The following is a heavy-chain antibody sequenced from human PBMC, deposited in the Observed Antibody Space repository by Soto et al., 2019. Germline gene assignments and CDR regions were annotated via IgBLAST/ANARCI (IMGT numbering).Heavy chain of an antibody. CDR3: AGGWYFFDY. D-gene: IGHD6-19*01. CDR2: IIPILGIA. Sequence: SVKVSCKASGGTFSSYTISWVRQAPGQGLEWMGRIIPILGIANYAQKFQGRFTISRDNSRNTLYLQVDSLRAEDTAVYYCAGGWYFFDYCGQGTLVTVSS. J-gene: IGHJ4*02. V-gene: IGHV1-69*02. CDR1: GGTFSSYT.